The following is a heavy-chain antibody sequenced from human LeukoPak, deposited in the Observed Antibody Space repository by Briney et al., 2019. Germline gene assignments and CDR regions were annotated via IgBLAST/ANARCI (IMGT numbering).Heavy chain of an antibody. J-gene: IGHJ5*02. V-gene: IGHV3-7*01. CDR1: GFTFSSYW. D-gene: IGHD2-2*01. CDR2: IKQDGSEK. CDR3: ARDLCSSTSCYLPSGWFDP. Sequence: PGGSLRLSCAASGFTFSSYWMSWVRQAPGKGLEWVANIKQDGSEKYYVDSVKGRFTISRDNAKNSLYLQMNSLRAEDTAVYYCARDLCSSTSCYLPSGWFDPWGQGTLVTVSS.